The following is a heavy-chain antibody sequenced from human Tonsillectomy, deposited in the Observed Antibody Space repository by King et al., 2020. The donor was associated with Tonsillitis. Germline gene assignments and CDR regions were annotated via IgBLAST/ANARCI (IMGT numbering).Heavy chain of an antibody. CDR3: VRDQVSA. V-gene: IGHV3-74*01. CDR1: GFTLSDYW. J-gene: IGHJ3*01. CDR2: INFDGSVT. D-gene: IGHD1-14*01. Sequence: VQLVESGGGLVQPGGSLRLSCAASGFTLSDYWMHWVRQAPGKGLVWVSRINFDGSVTTYADSVEGRFTISRDNAKNTLYLQTNSLRADDSAVYYCVRDQVSAWGQGTLVTVSS.